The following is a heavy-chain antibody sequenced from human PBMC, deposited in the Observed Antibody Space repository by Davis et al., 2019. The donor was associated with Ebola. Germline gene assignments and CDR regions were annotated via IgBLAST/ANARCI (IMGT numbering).Heavy chain of an antibody. CDR2: INTNTGNP. CDR3: ARCEENPDTTMVSCFDY. V-gene: IGHV7-4-1*02. J-gene: IGHJ4*02. CDR1: GYTFTSYD. Sequence: ASVKVSCKASGYTFTSYDINWVRQAPGQGLEWMGLINTNTGNPTYAQGFTGRFVFSLDTSVSTAYLQISSLKAEDTAVYYCARCEENPDTTMVSCFDYWGQGTLVTVSS. D-gene: IGHD5-18*01.